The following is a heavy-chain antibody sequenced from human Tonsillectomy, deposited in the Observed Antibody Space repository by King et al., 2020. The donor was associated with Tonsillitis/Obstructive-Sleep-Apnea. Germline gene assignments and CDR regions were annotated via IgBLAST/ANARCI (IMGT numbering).Heavy chain of an antibody. Sequence: VQLVESGGGLVQPGGSRRLSCAASGFTFSSYSMNWVRQAPGKGLEWVSYISSSSTIYYADSVKGRFTISRDNAKNSLYLQMNSLRDEDTAVYYCARGDSDFFDYWGQGTLVTVSS. CDR1: GFTFSSYS. J-gene: IGHJ4*02. CDR3: ARGDSDFFDY. D-gene: IGHD2-15*01. V-gene: IGHV3-48*02. CDR2: ISSSSTI.